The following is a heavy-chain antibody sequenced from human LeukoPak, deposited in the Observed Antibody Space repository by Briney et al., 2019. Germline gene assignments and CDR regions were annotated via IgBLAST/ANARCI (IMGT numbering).Heavy chain of an antibody. CDR1: GFTFSSYS. Sequence: GGSLRLSCAASGFTFSSYSMNWVRQAPGKGLEWVSSISSSSYIYYADSVKGRFTISRDNAKNSLYLQMNSLRAEDTAVYYCARDLDLGDGYKFPLDYWGQGTLVTVSS. V-gene: IGHV3-21*01. CDR2: ISSSSYI. CDR3: ARDLDLGDGYKFPLDY. J-gene: IGHJ4*02. D-gene: IGHD5-24*01.